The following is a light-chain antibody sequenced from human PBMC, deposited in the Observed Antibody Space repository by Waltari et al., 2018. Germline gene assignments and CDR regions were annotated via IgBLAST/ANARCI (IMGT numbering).Light chain of an antibody. V-gene: IGLV2-14*01. J-gene: IGLJ3*02. Sequence: QSSLTQPAPSAGSPGPSIPIPCTATSSVVGGSKYPSWYQQHPGKAPKLMIYEVSNRPSGVSNRFSGSKSGNTASLTISGLQTEDEADYYCSSYTDSSTLVFGGGTKLTVL. CDR2: EVS. CDR1: SSVVGGSKY. CDR3: SSYTDSSTLV.